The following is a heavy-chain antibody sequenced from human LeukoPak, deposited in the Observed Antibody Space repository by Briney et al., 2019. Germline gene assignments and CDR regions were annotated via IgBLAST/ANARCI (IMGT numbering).Heavy chain of an antibody. D-gene: IGHD3-22*01. CDR3: ARVQHGYYYDSSGYSV. CDR1: GYTFTGYY. V-gene: IGHV1-2*02. J-gene: IGHJ4*02. CDR2: IDPNSGGT. Sequence: ASVKVSCKASGYTFTGYYMHWVRQAPGQGLEWMGWIDPNSGGTNYAQKFQGRVTMTRDTSISTAYMELSRLRSDDTAVYYCARVQHGYYYDSSGYSVWGQGTLVTVSS.